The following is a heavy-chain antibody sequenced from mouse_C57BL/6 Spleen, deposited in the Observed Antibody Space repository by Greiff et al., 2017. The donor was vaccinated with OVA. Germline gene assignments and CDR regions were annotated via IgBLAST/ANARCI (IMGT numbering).Heavy chain of an antibody. CDR2: LDPSDSYT. D-gene: IGHD1-1*01. J-gene: IGHJ3*01. V-gene: IGHV1-50*01. CDR1: GYTFTSYW. CDR3: ARGRDYYGSSYVGFAY. Sequence: VQLQQPGAELVKPGASVKLSCKASGYTFTSYWMQWVKQRPGQGLEWIGELDPSDSYTNYNQKFKGKATLTVDTSSSTAYMQLSSLTSEDSAVYYCARGRDYYGSSYVGFAYWGQGTLVTVSA.